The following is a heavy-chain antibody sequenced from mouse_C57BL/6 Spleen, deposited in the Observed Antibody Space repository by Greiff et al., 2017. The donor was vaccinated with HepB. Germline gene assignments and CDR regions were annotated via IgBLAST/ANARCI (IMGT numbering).Heavy chain of an antibody. Sequence: VQLQHSGPELVKPGASVKISCKASGYAFSSSWMNWVKQRPGKGLEWIGRIYPGDGDTNYNGKFKGKATLTADKSSSTAYMQLSSLTSEDSAVYFCARRGYSNYGYYFDYWGQGTTLTVSS. J-gene: IGHJ2*01. V-gene: IGHV1-82*01. CDR2: IYPGDGDT. CDR1: GYAFSSSW. D-gene: IGHD2-5*01. CDR3: ARRGYSNYGYYFDY.